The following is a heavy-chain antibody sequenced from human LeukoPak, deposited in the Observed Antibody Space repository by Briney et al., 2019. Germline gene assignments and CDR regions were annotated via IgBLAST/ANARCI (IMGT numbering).Heavy chain of an antibody. Sequence: GRSLRLSCAASGFTFSSYAMHWVRQAPGKGLEWVAVISYDGSNKYYADSVKGRFTISRDNSKNTLYLQMNSLRAEDTAVYYCARIMYYYDSSGYPFDYWGQGTLVTVSS. CDR2: ISYDGSNK. J-gene: IGHJ4*02. CDR1: GFTFSSYA. CDR3: ARIMYYYDSSGYPFDY. D-gene: IGHD3-22*01. V-gene: IGHV3-30-3*01.